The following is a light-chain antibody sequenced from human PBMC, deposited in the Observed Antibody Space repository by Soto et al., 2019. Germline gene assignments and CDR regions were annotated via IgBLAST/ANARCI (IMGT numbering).Light chain of an antibody. CDR1: QSLRSTF. V-gene: IGKV3-20*01. J-gene: IGKJ3*01. CDR2: GAS. Sequence: EIVLTQSPGTLSLSPGDSAPLSCRTSQSLRSTFVAWYQVKPDQAPRLLIYGASARATGIPDRFSGSGSGTDFTLTIRRVEPEDCATYCCQQVYGFAFTFGPGTKGDV. CDR3: QQVYGFAFT.